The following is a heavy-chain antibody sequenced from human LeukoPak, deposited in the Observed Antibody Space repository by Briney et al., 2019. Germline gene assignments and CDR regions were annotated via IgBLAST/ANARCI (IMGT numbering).Heavy chain of an antibody. CDR2: ISGSGGST. V-gene: IGHV3-23*01. J-gene: IGHJ4*02. D-gene: IGHD4/OR15-4a*01. CDR3: AKSPVLTNLDY. CDR1: GFTFSSYA. Sequence: GGSLRLSCAASGFTFSSYAMSWVRQAPGKGLEWVSAISGSGGSTFYADSVKGRFTTSRDNSKNTLYLQMNSLRVEDTAVYYCAKSPVLTNLDYWGQGTLVTVSS.